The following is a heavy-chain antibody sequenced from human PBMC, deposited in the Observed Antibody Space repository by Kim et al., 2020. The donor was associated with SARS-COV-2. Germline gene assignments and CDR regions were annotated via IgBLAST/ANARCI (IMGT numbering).Heavy chain of an antibody. J-gene: IGHJ4*02. Sequence: ESVKGRFTITRDNAKNSLYLQMNSLRAEDTAVYYCHPYDSSGYYSYYFDYWGQGTLVTVSS. D-gene: IGHD3-22*01. CDR3: HPYDSSGYYSYYFDY. V-gene: IGHV3-21*01.